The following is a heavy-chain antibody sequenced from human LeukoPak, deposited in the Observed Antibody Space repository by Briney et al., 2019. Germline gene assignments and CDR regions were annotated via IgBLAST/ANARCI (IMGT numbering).Heavy chain of an antibody. J-gene: IGHJ4*02. D-gene: IGHD3-10*01. CDR2: ISSSSSYI. Sequence: GGSLRLSCAASGFTFSSYSMNWVRQAPGKGLEWVSSISSSSSYIYYTDSVKGRFTISRDNAKKSLYLQMNSLRAEDTAVYYCARDYNDYGDYWGQGTLVTVSS. CDR3: ARDYNDYGDY. CDR1: GFTFSSYS. V-gene: IGHV3-21*01.